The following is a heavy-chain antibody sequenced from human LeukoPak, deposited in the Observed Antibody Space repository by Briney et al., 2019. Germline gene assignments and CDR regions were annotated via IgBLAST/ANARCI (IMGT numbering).Heavy chain of an antibody. Sequence: GASVKVSCKASGYTFTGYYMHWVRQAPGQGLEWMGWINPNSGGTNYAQKFQGRVTMTRDTSISTAYVELSRLRSDDTAVYYCARDMVRGVRTAGYWGQGTLVTVSS. J-gene: IGHJ4*02. CDR3: ARDMVRGVRTAGY. CDR1: GYTFTGYY. CDR2: INPNSGGT. V-gene: IGHV1-2*02. D-gene: IGHD3-10*01.